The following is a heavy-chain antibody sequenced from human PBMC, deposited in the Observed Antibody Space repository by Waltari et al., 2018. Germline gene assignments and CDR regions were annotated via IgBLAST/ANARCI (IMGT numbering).Heavy chain of an antibody. CDR1: GFTFSSYS. J-gene: IGHJ4*02. CDR3: ARVVKTGSPTLDY. V-gene: IGHV3-21*01. CDR2: ISSSSSYI. Sequence: EVQLVESGGGLVKPGGSLRLSCAASGFTFSSYSMNWVRQAPGKGLEWYSSISSSSSYIYYADSGKGRFTISRDNAKNSLYLQMNSLRAEDTAVYYCARVVKTGSPTLDYWGQGTLVTVSS. D-gene: IGHD1-26*01.